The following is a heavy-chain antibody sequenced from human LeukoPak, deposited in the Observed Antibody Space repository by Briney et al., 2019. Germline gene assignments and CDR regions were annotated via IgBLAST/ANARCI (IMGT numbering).Heavy chain of an antibody. D-gene: IGHD3-3*01. V-gene: IGHV3-21*01. CDR1: GFTFSNYS. CDR2: ITSSSSYI. J-gene: IGHJ4*02. CDR3: ARDLNDFWSGYGDFDY. Sequence: GGSLRLSCAASGFTFSNYSINWVRQAPGKGLEWVSFITSSSSYIYYADSVKGRFTISRDNAKNTLYLQMNSLRAEDTAVYYCARDLNDFWSGYGDFDYWGQGTLVTVSS.